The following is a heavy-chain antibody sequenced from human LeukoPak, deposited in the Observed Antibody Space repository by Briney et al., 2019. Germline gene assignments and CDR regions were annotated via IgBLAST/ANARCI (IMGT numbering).Heavy chain of an antibody. CDR2: MNPNNGNT. V-gene: IGHV1-8*01. CDR3: ARGFYYYGLDV. Sequence: ASVKVSCKASGYTFTRYDIYWVRQAPGQGLEWLGWMNPNNGNTGYAQKFQGRVTMTRSTSIDTAYMELNTLTSDDTAAYYCARGFYYYGLDVWGQGTTVTVSS. J-gene: IGHJ6*02. CDR1: GYTFTRYD.